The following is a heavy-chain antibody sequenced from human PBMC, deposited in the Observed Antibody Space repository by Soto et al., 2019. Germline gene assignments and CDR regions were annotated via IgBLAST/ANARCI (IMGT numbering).Heavy chain of an antibody. V-gene: IGHV4-4*02. CDR2: IFHSGST. CDR1: GGSISSSNW. D-gene: IGHD5-18*01. CDR3: AYRKPNRGGFPFDS. J-gene: IGHJ4*02. Sequence: PSETLSLTCAVSGGSISSSNWWSWVRQPPGRGLEWIGEIFHSGSTNYSPSLKSRVTISVDRSKNLFSLKLNSVTAADTAVYYCAYRKPNRGGFPFDSWGQGTLVTVS.